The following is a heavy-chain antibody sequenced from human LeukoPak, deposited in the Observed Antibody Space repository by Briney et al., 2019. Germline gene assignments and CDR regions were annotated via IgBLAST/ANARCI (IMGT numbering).Heavy chain of an antibody. D-gene: IGHD2-2*02. CDR3: ARAGVVPAAINRAFDI. CDR2: IYHNGDT. CDR1: GFTFSSYA. J-gene: IGHJ3*02. Sequence: KPGGSLRLSCAASGFTFSSYAMGWVRQPPGKGLEWIGYIYHNGDTYYNPSLKSRVSISVDTSKNQFSLKLSSVTAADTAVYYCARAGVVPAAINRAFDIWGQGSVVTVSS. V-gene: IGHV4-30-2*05.